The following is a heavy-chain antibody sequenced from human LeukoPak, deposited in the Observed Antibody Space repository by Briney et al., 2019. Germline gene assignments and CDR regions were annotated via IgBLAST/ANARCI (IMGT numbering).Heavy chain of an antibody. J-gene: IGHJ4*02. D-gene: IGHD1-1*01. CDR2: TTGTSSYI. Sequence: GGSLRLSCAASGFTFSDYSMNWVRQAPGKGLEWVSSTTGTSSYIYYADSVKGRFNISRDNAKNSLYLQMSSLRAEDTAVYYCARDTVPLRAYNSGCVYWGQGTLVTVSS. CDR3: ARDTVPLRAYNSGCVY. V-gene: IGHV3-21*01. CDR1: GFTFSDYS.